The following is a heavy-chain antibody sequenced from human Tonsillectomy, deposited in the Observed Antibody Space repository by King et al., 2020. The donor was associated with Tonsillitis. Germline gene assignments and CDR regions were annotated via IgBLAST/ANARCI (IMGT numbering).Heavy chain of an antibody. CDR2: IYYSGST. CDR1: GGSISSYY. V-gene: IGHV4-59*01. J-gene: IGHJ4*02. D-gene: IGHD6-13*01. CDR3: ARVCGSSSWSTFDY. Sequence: VQLQESGPGLVKPSETLSLTCTVSGGSISSYYWSWIRQPPGKGLEWIGYIYYSGSTNYNPALKSRVTISVDTSKNQFSLKLSSVTSADTAVYYCARVCGSSSWSTFDYWGQGTLVTVSS.